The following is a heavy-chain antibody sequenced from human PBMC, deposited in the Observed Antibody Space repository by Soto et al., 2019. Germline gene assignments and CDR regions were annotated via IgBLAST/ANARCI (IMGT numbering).Heavy chain of an antibody. CDR3: ARGSGIVALPGELEDVKYDY. V-gene: IGHV4-34*01. D-gene: IGHD1-1*01. J-gene: IGHJ4*02. CDR1: GQSFSGHS. CDR2: INESGST. Sequence: QVQLQQRGAGLVKPSETLSLSCAVYGQSFSGHSWAWIRQPPGKGLEWIGEINESGSTYYNPSLKRRVTISTDTSKNQFSLKLSSVSAADPAAYFCARGSGIVALPGELEDVKYDYWGQGTLVNVSS.